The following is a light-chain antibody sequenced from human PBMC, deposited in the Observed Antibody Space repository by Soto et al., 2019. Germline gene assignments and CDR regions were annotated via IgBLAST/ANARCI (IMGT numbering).Light chain of an antibody. CDR2: DDN. J-gene: IGLJ2*01. Sequence: QSALTQPASVSGSPGQSITISCAGTSSDVGTYNLVSWYQQHPGKAPKLLIYDDNKRPSGISNRFSGSKSGNTASLTISGLQAEDEADYYCCSFAGTNTWVFGGGTKLTVL. V-gene: IGLV2-23*01. CDR3: CSFAGTNTWV. CDR1: SSDVGTYNL.